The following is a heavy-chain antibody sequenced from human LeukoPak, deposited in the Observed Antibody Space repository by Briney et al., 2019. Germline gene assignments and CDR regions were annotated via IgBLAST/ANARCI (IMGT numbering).Heavy chain of an antibody. CDR1: GFTFSTFA. J-gene: IGHJ3*02. CDR3: AKVPLEYYYDGSGYDAFDI. V-gene: IGHV3-30*02. CDR2: IRYDGSNK. Sequence: GGSLRLSCAASGFTFSTFAMIWVRQPPGKGLEWVAFIRYDGSNKYYADSVKGRFTISRDNSKNTLYLQMNSLRAEDTAVYYCAKVPLEYYYDGSGYDAFDIWGQGTMVTVSS. D-gene: IGHD3-22*01.